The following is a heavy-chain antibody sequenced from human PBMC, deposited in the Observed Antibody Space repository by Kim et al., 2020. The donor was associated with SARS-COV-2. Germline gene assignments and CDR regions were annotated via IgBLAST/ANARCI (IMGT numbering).Heavy chain of an antibody. J-gene: IGHJ3*02. CDR1: GGTFSSYA. D-gene: IGHD3-22*01. Sequence: SVKVSCKASGGTFSSYAISWVRQAPGQGLEWMGGIIPIFGTANYAQKFQGRVTITADESTSTAYMELSSLRSEDTAVYYCARDLTMIVVGDAGGAFDIWGQGTMVTVSS. V-gene: IGHV1-69*13. CDR2: IIPIFGTA. CDR3: ARDLTMIVVGDAGGAFDI.